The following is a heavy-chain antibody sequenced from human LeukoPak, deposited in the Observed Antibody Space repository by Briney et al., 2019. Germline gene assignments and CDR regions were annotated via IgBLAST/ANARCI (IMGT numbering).Heavy chain of an antibody. CDR3: ARGYGSPDF. CDR2: IKQDGSDK. J-gene: IGHJ4*02. CDR1: GFTFSGYW. V-gene: IGHV3-7*05. D-gene: IGHD2-15*01. Sequence: GGSLRLSCAASGFTFSGYWMSWVRQAPGKGLEWVASIKQDGSDKYYVESVKGRFTISRDNAKKTLFLQMNTLRAEDTAVYYCARGYGSPDFWGQGTLVTVSS.